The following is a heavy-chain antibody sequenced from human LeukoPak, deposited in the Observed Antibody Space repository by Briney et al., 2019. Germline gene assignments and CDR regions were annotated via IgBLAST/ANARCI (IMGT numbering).Heavy chain of an antibody. CDR1: GFTFSTYT. CDR3: ARKGGNILDYRHFDY. V-gene: IGHV3-30*04. D-gene: IGHD2/OR15-2a*01. Sequence: PGGSLRLSCAASGFTFSTYTMHWVRQAPGKGLEWVAVISYDGNNKYYADSVKGRFTISRDISKGTLYLQMNSLRAEDAAVYYCARKGGNILDYRHFDYWGQGTLVTVSS. CDR2: ISYDGNNK. J-gene: IGHJ4*02.